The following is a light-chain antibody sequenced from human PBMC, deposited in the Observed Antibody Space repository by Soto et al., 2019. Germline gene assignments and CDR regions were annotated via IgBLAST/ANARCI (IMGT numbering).Light chain of an antibody. J-gene: IGKJ1*01. V-gene: IGKV3-15*01. CDR1: QSVRSN. Sequence: IVMTHSPATLSVSPWEWATLSCRASQSVRSNLAWYQQRPGQAPRLLIYAASTRATGIPARFSGSGSGTEFTLTISSLQPDDFATYYCQHYNSYSEAFGQGTKVDIK. CDR2: AAS. CDR3: QHYNSYSEA.